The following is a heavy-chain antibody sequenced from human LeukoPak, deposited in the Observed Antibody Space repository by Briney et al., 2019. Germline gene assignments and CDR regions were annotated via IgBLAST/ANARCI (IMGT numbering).Heavy chain of an antibody. CDR1: GYYFDNYW. V-gene: IGHV3-21*01. J-gene: IGHJ4*02. CDR3: ARDLAAVMGVWQSEDYFDY. D-gene: IGHD6-25*01. Sequence: GESLKISCKISGYYFDNYWIGWVRQMPGKGLEWVSSISSSSSYIYYADSVKGRFTISRDNAKNSLYLQMNSLRAEDTAVYYCARDLAAVMGVWQSEDYFDYWGQGTLVTVSS. CDR2: ISSSSSYI.